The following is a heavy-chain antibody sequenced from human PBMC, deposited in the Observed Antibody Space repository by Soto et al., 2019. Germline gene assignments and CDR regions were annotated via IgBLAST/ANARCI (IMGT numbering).Heavy chain of an antibody. CDR2: IWYDGSNK. J-gene: IGHJ6*02. V-gene: IGHV3-33*01. CDR1: GFTFSSYG. CDR3: ARVYGSGSYYNGTYYYYYYGMDF. D-gene: IGHD3-10*01. Sequence: GGSLRLSCAASGFTFSSYGMHWVRQAPGKGLEWVAVIWYDGSNKYYADSVKGRFTISRDNSKNTLYLQMNSLRAEDTAVYYCARVYGSGSYYNGTYYYYYYGMDFWGQGTTVTVSS.